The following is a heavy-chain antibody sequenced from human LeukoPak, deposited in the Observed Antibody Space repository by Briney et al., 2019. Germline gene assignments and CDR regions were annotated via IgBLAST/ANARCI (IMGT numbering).Heavy chain of an antibody. CDR3: ARDRCSGGSCYLDY. D-gene: IGHD2-15*01. CDR1: GFTFSNYA. J-gene: IGHJ4*02. Sequence: GGSLRLSCAASGFTFSNYAMNWVRQAPGKGLEWVSGLSDDGFKTYYADSVKGRFTISRDNSKNTLYLQMNSLRAEDTAVYYCARDRCSGGSCYLDYWGQGTLVTVSS. CDR2: LSDDGFKT. V-gene: IGHV3-23*01.